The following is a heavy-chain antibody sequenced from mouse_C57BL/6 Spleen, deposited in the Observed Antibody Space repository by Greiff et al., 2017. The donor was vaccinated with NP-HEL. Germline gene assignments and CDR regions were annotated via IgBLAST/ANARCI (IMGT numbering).Heavy chain of an antibody. Sequence: VQLQQPGAELVKPGASVKLSCKASGYTFTSYWMQWVKQRPGQGLEWIGEIDPSDSYTNYNQKFKGKATLTVDTSSSTAYMQLSSLTSEDSAVYYCARGSGYRAWFAYWGQGTLVTVSA. V-gene: IGHV1-50*01. CDR3: ARGSGYRAWFAY. CDR1: GYTFTSYW. J-gene: IGHJ3*01. CDR2: IDPSDSYT. D-gene: IGHD3-2*02.